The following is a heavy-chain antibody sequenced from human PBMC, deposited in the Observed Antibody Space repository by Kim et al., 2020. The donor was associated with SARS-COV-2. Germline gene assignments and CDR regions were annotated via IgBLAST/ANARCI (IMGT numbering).Heavy chain of an antibody. V-gene: IGHV1-8*01. CDR2: T. CDR3: ARVVFGLPPGY. Sequence: TGYAQKFQGRVTMTRNTSISTAYMELSSLRSEDTAVYYCARVVFGLPPGYWGQGTLVTVSS. J-gene: IGHJ4*02. D-gene: IGHD3-16*01.